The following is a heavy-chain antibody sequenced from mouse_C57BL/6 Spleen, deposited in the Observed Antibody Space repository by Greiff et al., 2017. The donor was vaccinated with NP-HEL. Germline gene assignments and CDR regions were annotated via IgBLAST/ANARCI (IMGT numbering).Heavy chain of an antibody. CDR3: ARSIYYGNYCDY. Sequence: ESGPELVKPGASVKISCKASGYAFSSSWMNWVKQRPGKGLEWIGRIYPGDGDTNYNGKFKGKATLTADKSSSTAYMQLSSLTSEDSAVYFCARSIYYGNYCDYWGQGTTLTVSS. J-gene: IGHJ2*01. CDR1: GYAFSSSW. V-gene: IGHV1-82*01. CDR2: IYPGDGDT. D-gene: IGHD2-1*01.